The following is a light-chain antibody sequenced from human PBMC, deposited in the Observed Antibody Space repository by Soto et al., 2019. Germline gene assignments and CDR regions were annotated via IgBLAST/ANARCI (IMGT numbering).Light chain of an antibody. CDR1: SNDIGRYKF. V-gene: IGLV2-14*01. Sequence: QSALTQPASVSGSPGQSITISCTGTSNDIGRYKFVSWYQQYPDKAPKLMIYEVSNRPPGVSDRFSGSKSGKTASLTISGLQAEDEADYYCSSYTSSTTWVSGGGTKVTVL. CDR3: SSYTSSTTWV. J-gene: IGLJ3*02. CDR2: EVS.